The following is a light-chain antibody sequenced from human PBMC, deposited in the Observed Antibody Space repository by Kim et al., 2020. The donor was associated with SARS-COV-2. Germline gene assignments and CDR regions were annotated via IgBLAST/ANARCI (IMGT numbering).Light chain of an antibody. CDR2: GAS. CDR1: QSISNK. Sequence: EIVMTQSPVTLSVSPGERVTLSCRASQSISNKLAWYQQKPGQAPRLLIYGASTRATGIPARFSGSGSGTEFTLDISSLQSEDFAVYYCQQYYNWPPVTFGGGTKVDIK. V-gene: IGKV3-15*01. CDR3: QQYYNWPPVT. J-gene: IGKJ4*01.